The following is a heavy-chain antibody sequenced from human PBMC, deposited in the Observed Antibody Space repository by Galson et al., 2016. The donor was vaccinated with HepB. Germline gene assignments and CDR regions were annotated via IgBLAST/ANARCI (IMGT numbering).Heavy chain of an antibody. V-gene: IGHV4-59*08. CDR3: ARQTSVLTGSAFDI. Sequence: TCTVSGGSSSSFYWSWIRQPPGKRLEWIGHIFHTGRPTYTRSLKSRVTVSVDTSKNQVSLKLSSVTAADTALYYCARQTSVLTGSAFDIWGQGTMVTVSS. CDR1: GGSSSSFY. CDR2: IFHTGRP. D-gene: IGHD4-23*01. J-gene: IGHJ3*02.